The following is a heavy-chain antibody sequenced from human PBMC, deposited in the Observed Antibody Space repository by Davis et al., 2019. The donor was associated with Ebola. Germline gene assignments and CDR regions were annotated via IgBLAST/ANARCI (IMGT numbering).Heavy chain of an antibody. D-gene: IGHD2-15*01. CDR2: IKQDGSEK. V-gene: IGHV3-7*03. CDR3: ARDSYSLYYYGMDV. Sequence: PGGSLRLSCAASGFTFSSYWMSWVRQAPGKGLEWVANIKQDGSEKYYVDSVKGRFTISRDNANNSLYLQMNSLRAEDTAVYYCARDSYSLYYYGMDVWGQGTTVTVSS. CDR1: GFTFSSYW. J-gene: IGHJ6*02.